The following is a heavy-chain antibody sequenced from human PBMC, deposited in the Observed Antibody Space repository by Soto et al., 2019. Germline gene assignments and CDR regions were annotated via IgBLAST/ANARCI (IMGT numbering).Heavy chain of an antibody. CDR1: GFTFDDFA. CDR2: MSWNRGSI. CDR3: VRTGSCFHWFDP. J-gene: IGHJ5*02. Sequence: PGGSLRLSCVASGFTFDDFAMHWVRQAPGKGLEWVSGMSWNRGSIVYADSVKGRFTISRDNAKNSLYLQMNSLRAEDTAVYFCVRTGSCFHWFDPWGQGTLVTVSS. V-gene: IGHV3-9*01. D-gene: IGHD2-8*02.